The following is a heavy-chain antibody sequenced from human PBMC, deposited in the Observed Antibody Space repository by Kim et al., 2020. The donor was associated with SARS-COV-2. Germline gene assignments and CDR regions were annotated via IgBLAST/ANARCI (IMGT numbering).Heavy chain of an antibody. J-gene: IGHJ4*02. Sequence: ASVKVSCKASGYTFTSYGINWVRQAPGQGLEWMGWISVYNGYTHYAQKVQGRVTMTTDTSTTTAYMDLRSLRSDDTAVYYCARGRTMTTVTTPDSWGQGTLVTVSS. V-gene: IGHV1-18*04. CDR3: ARGRTMTTVTTPDS. D-gene: IGHD4-17*01. CDR1: GYTFTSYG. CDR2: ISVYNGYT.